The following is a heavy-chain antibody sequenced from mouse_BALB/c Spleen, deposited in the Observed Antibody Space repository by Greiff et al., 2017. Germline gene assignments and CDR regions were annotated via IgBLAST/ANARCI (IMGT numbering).Heavy chain of an antibody. D-gene: IGHD4-1*01. J-gene: IGHJ2*01. V-gene: IGHV5-6-4*01. CDR2: ISSGGSYT. Sequence: DVKLVESGGGLVKPGGSLKLSCAASGFTFSSYTMSWVRQTPEKRLEWVATISSGGSYTYYPDSVKGRFTISRDNAKNTLYLQMSSLKSEDTAMYYCTRDPKTGTDYWGQGTTLTVSS. CDR3: TRDPKTGTDY. CDR1: GFTFSSYT.